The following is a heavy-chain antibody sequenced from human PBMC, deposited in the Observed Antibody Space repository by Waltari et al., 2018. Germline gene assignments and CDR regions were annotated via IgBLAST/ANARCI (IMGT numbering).Heavy chain of an antibody. Sequence: VEMVESGGASVKPGESRRLYCVASGFTFTPALLTWVRPAPGMGMEGIGRLQGKVRGAIADVAAPVKGRFRISSDDSTNTVSLQMNNLKAEDTAIYYCTTLDAPWGGWGQGTLVTVSS. V-gene: IGHV3-15*02. CDR2: LQGKVRGAIA. CDR1: GFTFTPAL. J-gene: IGHJ4*02. D-gene: IGHD7-27*01. CDR3: TTLDAPWGG.